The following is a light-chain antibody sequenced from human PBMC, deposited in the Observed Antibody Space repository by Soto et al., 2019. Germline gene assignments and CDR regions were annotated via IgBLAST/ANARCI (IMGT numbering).Light chain of an antibody. CDR1: QNISPS. CDR2: DAS. V-gene: IGKV1-5*01. CDR3: LQYDSYSTWT. Sequence: DIQMTQSPSTLSASVGDRVTITCRASQNISPSLAWSQQIPCKAPNLLIYDASTLESGVPSRFFGSGSGTEFTLTISSLQPRDFATYYCLQYDSYSTWTFGQGTRVDIK. J-gene: IGKJ1*01.